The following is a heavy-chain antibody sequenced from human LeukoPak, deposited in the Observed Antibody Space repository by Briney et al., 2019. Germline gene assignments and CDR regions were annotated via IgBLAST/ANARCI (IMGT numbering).Heavy chain of an antibody. CDR2: IHYSGST. V-gene: IGHV4-61*01. D-gene: IGHD4-17*01. J-gene: IGHJ4*02. CDR3: ARSGPRPYGDYCYDY. CDR1: GVSVSSGSYY. Sequence: SETLSLTCSVSGVSVSSGSYYWSWIRQPPGKGREWIGDIHYSGSTNYNPSLKSRVTISVDTSKNQFSLKLSSVTAADTAVYYCARSGPRPYGDYCYDYWGQGTLVTVSS.